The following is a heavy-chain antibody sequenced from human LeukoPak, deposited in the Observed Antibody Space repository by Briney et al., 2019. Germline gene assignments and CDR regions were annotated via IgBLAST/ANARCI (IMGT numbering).Heavy chain of an antibody. CDR1: GGSFSDYY. Sequence: SSETLSLTCAVYGGSFSDYYWTWIRQPPGKGLEWIGEINHSGSTNYNPSLKSRVTIFVDTSKSQFSLKLNSVTAADTAVYYCARAYYQDSSGYYIGYWGKGNLVTVSS. D-gene: IGHD3-22*01. CDR2: INHSGST. J-gene: IGHJ4*01. CDR3: ARAYYQDSSGYYIGY. V-gene: IGHV4-34*01.